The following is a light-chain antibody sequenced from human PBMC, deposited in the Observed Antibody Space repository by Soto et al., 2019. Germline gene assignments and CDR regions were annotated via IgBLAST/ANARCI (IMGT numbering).Light chain of an antibody. V-gene: IGKV1-9*01. CDR2: AAS. CDR1: QDIRSF. Sequence: DIPLTQSPSSLSASVGDRVTITCRASQDIRSFLAWYQQKSGKAPKLLIYAASTLQSGVPSRFSGSGSGTDFTLTISSLQPEDFASYYCQQLKSYPQITFGQGTRLEIK. CDR3: QQLKSYPQIT. J-gene: IGKJ5*01.